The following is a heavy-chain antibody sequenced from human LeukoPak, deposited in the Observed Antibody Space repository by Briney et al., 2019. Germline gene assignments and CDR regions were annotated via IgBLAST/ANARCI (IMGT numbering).Heavy chain of an antibody. CDR2: ISYDGSNK. Sequence: GGSLRLSCAASGFTFSSYWMYWVRQAPGKGLEWVAVISYDGSNKYYADSVKGRFTISRDNSKNTLYLQMNSLRAEDTAVYYCAKDLPYYDFWSGYFSPNSGGGRFDYWGQGTLVTVSS. J-gene: IGHJ4*02. CDR3: AKDLPYYDFWSGYFSPNSGGGRFDY. CDR1: GFTFSSYW. D-gene: IGHD3-3*01. V-gene: IGHV3-30*18.